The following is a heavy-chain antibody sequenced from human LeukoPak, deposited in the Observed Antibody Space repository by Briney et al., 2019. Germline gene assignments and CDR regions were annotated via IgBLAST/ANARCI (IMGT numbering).Heavy chain of an antibody. CDR2: VTPNGGTP. CDR3: VRDRSYGAFDY. V-gene: IGHV3-20*01. CDR1: GFTFNNYA. D-gene: IGHD5-18*01. J-gene: IGHJ4*02. Sequence: GGSLRLSCAASGFTFNNYAMSWVRQAPGKGLEWVSGVTPNGGTPGYADSVRGRFTISRDNAKNSLYLQMNSLRAEDTAFYHCVRDRSYGAFDYWGQGTLVTVSS.